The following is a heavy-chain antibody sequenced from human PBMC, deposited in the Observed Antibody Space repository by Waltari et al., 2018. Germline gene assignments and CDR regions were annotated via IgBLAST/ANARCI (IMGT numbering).Heavy chain of an antibody. D-gene: IGHD6-6*01. CDR1: GGSISRGSYY. Sequence: QVQLQESGPGLVKPSQTLSLTCPVSGGSISRGSYYWRWIRQPAGKGLEWIGRIYTSGSTNYNPSLKSRVTISVDTSKNQFSLKLSSVTAADTAVYYCARWRGGAARFDYWGQGTLVTVSS. CDR2: IYTSGST. V-gene: IGHV4-61*02. J-gene: IGHJ4*02. CDR3: ARWRGGAARFDY.